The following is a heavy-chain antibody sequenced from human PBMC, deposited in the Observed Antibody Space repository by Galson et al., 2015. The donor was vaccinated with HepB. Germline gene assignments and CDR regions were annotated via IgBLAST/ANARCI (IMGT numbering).Heavy chain of an antibody. CDR3: ARDNFIWSYADTSHYFDY. D-gene: IGHD1-26*01. Sequence: SLRLSCAASGFTFSSYAMHWVRQAPGKGLEWVAVISYDGSNKYYADSVKGRFTISRDNSKNTLYLQMNSLRAEDTAVYYRARDNFIWSYADTSHYFDYWGQGTLVTVSS. J-gene: IGHJ4*02. CDR1: GFTFSSYA. CDR2: ISYDGSNK. V-gene: IGHV3-30-3*01.